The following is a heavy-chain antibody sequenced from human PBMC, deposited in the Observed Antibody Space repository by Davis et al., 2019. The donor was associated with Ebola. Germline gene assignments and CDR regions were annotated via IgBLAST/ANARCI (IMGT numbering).Heavy chain of an antibody. J-gene: IGHJ6*02. D-gene: IGHD3-22*01. CDR2: INHSGST. CDR1: GGSFSGYY. Sequence: SETLSLTCAVYGGSFSGYYWSWIRQPPGKGLEWIGEINHSGSTNYNPSLTSRVTISVDTSKNQFSLKLSSVTAADTAVYYCARGRPPYYYDSSGRDYYHGMDVWGQGTTVTVSS. V-gene: IGHV4-34*01. CDR3: ARGRPPYYYDSSGRDYYHGMDV.